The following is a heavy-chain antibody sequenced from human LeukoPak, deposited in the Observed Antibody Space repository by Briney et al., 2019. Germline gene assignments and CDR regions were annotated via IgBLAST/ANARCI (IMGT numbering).Heavy chain of an antibody. CDR1: GYTFTSYG. J-gene: IGHJ4*02. CDR3: ARDFATVTTWMDY. V-gene: IGHV1-46*01. D-gene: IGHD4-17*01. CDR2: INPSGGST. Sequence: ASVKVSCTASGYTFTSYGISWVRQAPGQGLEWMGIINPSGGSTSYAQKFQGRVTMTRDTSTSTVYMELSSLRSEDTAVYYCARDFATVTTWMDYWGQGTLVTVSS.